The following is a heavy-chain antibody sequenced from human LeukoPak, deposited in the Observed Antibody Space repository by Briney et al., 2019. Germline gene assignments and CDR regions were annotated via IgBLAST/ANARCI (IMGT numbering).Heavy chain of an antibody. CDR1: GFTFSSYS. CDR3: AREYYGSGSYLRLDP. Sequence: GGSLRLSCAASGFTFSSYSMNWVRQAPGKGLEWVSYISSSSSTIYYADSVKGRLTISRDNAKNSLYLKMNSLRAEDTAVYYCAREYYGSGSYLRLDPWGKGTLVTVSS. V-gene: IGHV3-48*01. CDR2: ISSSSSTI. J-gene: IGHJ5*02. D-gene: IGHD3-10*01.